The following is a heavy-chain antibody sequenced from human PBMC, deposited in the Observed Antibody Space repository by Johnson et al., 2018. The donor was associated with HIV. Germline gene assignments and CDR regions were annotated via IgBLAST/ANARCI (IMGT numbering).Heavy chain of an antibody. V-gene: IGHV3-30-3*01. Sequence: QVQLVESGGGVVQPGRSLRLSCAASGFTFSSYAMHWVRQAPGKGLEWVAVISYDGSNKYYADSVKGRFTSSRDNSKNTLYLQMNSLRAEDTAVYYCAREAYRAFDIWGQGTMVTVSS. D-gene: IGHD3-16*01. CDR3: AREAYRAFDI. CDR2: ISYDGSNK. CDR1: GFTFSSYA. J-gene: IGHJ3*02.